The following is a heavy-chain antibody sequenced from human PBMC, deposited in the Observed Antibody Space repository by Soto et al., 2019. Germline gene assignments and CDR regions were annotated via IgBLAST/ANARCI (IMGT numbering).Heavy chain of an antibody. CDR3: ARAGDLLWPAHSRPIDV. V-gene: IGHV3-48*02. CDR1: GFTFSSYS. J-gene: IGHJ6*02. CDR2: ISSSSSTI. D-gene: IGHD3-10*01. Sequence: GGSLRLSCAASGFTFSSYSMNWFRQAPGKELQWVSYISSSSSTIYYADSVKGRFTISRDNAKNSLYLQMNSLRDEDTAVYYCARAGDLLWPAHSRPIDVWGQGTTVTVSS.